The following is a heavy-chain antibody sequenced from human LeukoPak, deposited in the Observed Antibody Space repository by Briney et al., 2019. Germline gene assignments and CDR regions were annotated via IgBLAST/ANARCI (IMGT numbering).Heavy chain of an antibody. V-gene: IGHV1-8*01. CDR3: TRSVRNGHIDY. CDR1: GYTFTNYD. D-gene: IGHD2-21*01. J-gene: IGHJ4*02. Sequence: ASVKVSCKTSGYTFTNYDINWVRQATGQGLEWMGWMNPNNGNTGYAQKFQGRVTMTRATSISTAYMELSSLTLEDTAVYYCTRSVRNGHIDYWGQGTLVTASS. CDR2: MNPNNGNT.